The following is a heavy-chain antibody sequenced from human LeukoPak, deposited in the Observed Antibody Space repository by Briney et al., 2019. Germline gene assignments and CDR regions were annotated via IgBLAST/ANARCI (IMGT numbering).Heavy chain of an antibody. CDR2: INPSGGST. CDR3: ARDGDNYYDSSGYDFDY. CDR1: GYTFTSYY. V-gene: IGHV1-46*01. D-gene: IGHD3-22*01. J-gene: IGHJ4*02. Sequence: ASVKVSCKASGYTFTSYYMHWVRQALGQGLEWMGIINPSGGSTSYAQKFQGRVTITRDTSASTAYMELSSLRSEDTAVYYCARDGDNYYDSSGYDFDYWGQGTLVTVSS.